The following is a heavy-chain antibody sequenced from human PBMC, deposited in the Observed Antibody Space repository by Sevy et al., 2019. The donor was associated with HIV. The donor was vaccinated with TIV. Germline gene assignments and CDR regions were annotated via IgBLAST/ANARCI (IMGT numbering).Heavy chain of an antibody. J-gene: IGHJ4*02. D-gene: IGHD2-8*01. V-gene: IGHV3-23*01. CDR2: LSFGCGKI. CDR3: AREGCTRPHDY. Sequence: GGSLRLSCAVSGFNFNIYSMSWVRQAPGKGLEWVSTLSFGCGKINYPDSVKGRFIISRDDSKNTLYLQMNGLRAEDTAVYFCAREGCTRPHDYWCQGTLVTVSS. CDR1: GFNFNIYS.